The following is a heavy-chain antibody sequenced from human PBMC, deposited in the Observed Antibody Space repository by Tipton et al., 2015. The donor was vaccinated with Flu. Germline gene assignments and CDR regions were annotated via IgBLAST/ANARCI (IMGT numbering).Heavy chain of an antibody. V-gene: IGHV4-61*02. CDR1: GGSISSGSYY. Sequence: SLTCTVSGGSISSGSYYWNWIRQPSGKGLEWIGRIYISGGTDYSPSLRSRLTTLIDRSKNQFSLKLRSVTAADTAFYYCARSVTAGEFDPWGQGTLVTVSS. D-gene: IGHD3-10*01. CDR3: ARSVTAGEFDP. J-gene: IGHJ5*02. CDR2: IYISGGT.